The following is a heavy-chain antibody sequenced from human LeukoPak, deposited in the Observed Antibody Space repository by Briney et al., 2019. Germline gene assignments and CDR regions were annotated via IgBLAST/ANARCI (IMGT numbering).Heavy chain of an antibody. V-gene: IGHV4-61*02. J-gene: IGHJ4*02. Sequence: SETLSLTCSVSGVSITSGSYYWGWIRQSAGKGLEWIGRVHSSGDIYHNAAFRSRAAVSGDASKNQFSLQLNSVAAADTAVYYCARGASPKDAVFFDYWGQGALITVSS. CDR3: ARGASPKDAVFFDY. D-gene: IGHD2-8*01. CDR2: VHSSGDI. CDR1: GVSITSGSYY.